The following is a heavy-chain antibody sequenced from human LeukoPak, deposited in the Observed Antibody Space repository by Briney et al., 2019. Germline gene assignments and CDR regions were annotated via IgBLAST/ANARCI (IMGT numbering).Heavy chain of an antibody. Sequence: GESLKISCKAYGYRFTSNWIGWVRQMPGKGLEWMGIIFPGDSDTRYSPSFQGQVTISVDESISTAYLQWRSLKASDTAIYYCARRRVGSGSYYNVGGYYFDNWGQGTLVTVSS. CDR3: ARRRVGSGSYYNVGGYYFDN. J-gene: IGHJ4*02. D-gene: IGHD3-10*01. CDR2: IFPGDSDT. CDR1: GYRFTSNW. V-gene: IGHV5-51*01.